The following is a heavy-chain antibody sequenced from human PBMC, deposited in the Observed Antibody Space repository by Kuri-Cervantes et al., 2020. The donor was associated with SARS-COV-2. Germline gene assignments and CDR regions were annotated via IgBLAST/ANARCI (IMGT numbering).Heavy chain of an antibody. J-gene: IGHJ4*02. Sequence: SGPTLVKPTQTLTLTCTFSGFSLSTSGMCVSWIRQPPGKALEWLARIFSNDEKSYSTSLKSRLTISKDTSKNQVVLTMTNMDPVDTATYYCARVGGGSYYDYWGQGTLVTVSS. CDR3: ARVGGGSYYDY. CDR1: GFSLSTSGMC. CDR2: IFSNDEK. V-gene: IGHV2-70*11. D-gene: IGHD1-26*01.